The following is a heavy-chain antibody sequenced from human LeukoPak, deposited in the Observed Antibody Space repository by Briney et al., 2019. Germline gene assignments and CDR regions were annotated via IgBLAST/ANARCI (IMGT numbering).Heavy chain of an antibody. J-gene: IGHJ4*02. Sequence: SQTLSLTCTVSGGSMSSYFFSWIRQPAGKGLEWIGRISSSGNTDYNPSLKSRITMSVDTSKNLFSLKLNSVTAADTAVYYCARVAVGATGGFDYWGQGTLVTVSS. D-gene: IGHD1-26*01. CDR3: ARVAVGATGGFDY. CDR1: GGSMSSYF. CDR2: ISSSGNT. V-gene: IGHV4-4*07.